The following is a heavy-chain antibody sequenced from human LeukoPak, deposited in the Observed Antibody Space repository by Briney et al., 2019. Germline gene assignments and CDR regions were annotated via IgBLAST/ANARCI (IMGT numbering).Heavy chain of an antibody. V-gene: IGHV4-31*03. CDR1: GGSISSGGYY. CDR3: ARDARVPPPNQVVAGHYYYYGMDV. CDR2: IYYSGST. Sequence: SQTLSLTCTVSGGSISSGGYYWSWIRQHPGKGLEWIGYIYYSGSTYYNPSLKSRVTISVDTSKNQFSLKLSSVTAADTAVYYCARDARVPPPNQVVAGHYYYYGMDVWGQGTTVTVSS. D-gene: IGHD3-22*01. J-gene: IGHJ6*02.